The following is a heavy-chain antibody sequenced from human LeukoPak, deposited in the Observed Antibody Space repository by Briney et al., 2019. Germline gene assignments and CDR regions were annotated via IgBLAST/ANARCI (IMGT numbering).Heavy chain of an antibody. Sequence: PSETLSLTCAVYGGSFSGYYWSWIRQPPGKGLEWIGEINHSGSTNYNPSLKSRVTISVDTSKNQFSLKLSSVTAADTAVYCCARVPEGQKDYWGQGTLVTVSS. V-gene: IGHV4-34*01. CDR2: INHSGST. CDR3: ARVPEGQKDY. CDR1: GGSFSGYY. J-gene: IGHJ4*02.